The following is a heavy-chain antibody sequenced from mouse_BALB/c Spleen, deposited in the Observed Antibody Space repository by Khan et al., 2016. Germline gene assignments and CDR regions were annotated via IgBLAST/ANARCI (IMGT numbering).Heavy chain of an antibody. V-gene: IGHV1-77*01. CDR1: GYTFTDYY. J-gene: IGHJ4*01. D-gene: IGHD1-2*01. Sequence: QVQLQQSGTELPRPGASVKLSCKASGYTFTDYYLHWVKQRTGQGLEWIGEIFPGSGITYSNEKFKGKTSLTADTSSSTAYMQLSSLTSEDSAVDFCSRSYYGYFAMDYWGHGASVTVSS. CDR3: SRSYYGYFAMDY. CDR2: IFPGSGIT.